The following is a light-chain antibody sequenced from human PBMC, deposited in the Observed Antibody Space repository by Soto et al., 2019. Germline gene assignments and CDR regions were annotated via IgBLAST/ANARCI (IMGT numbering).Light chain of an antibody. CDR1: QSVNSNF. CDR3: QQYGTPPLT. V-gene: IGKV3-20*01. CDR2: GAS. Sequence: DIVMTQSPATLSLSPVDIATLSFMASQSVNSNFLAWYQQKPGQAPRLLIYGASSRATGIPDTFSGSGSGTDFTLTISRLEPEDFAVYYCQQYGTPPLTFGQGTKVDIK. J-gene: IGKJ1*01.